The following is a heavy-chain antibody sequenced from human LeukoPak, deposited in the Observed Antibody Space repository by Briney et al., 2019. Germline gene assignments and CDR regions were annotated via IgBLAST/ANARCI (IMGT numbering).Heavy chain of an antibody. CDR2: IKQDGSEK. CDR1: GFTFSSYW. V-gene: IGHV3-7*01. D-gene: IGHD1-26*01. J-gene: IGHJ4*02. Sequence: GGSLRLSCVVSGFTFSSYWMSWVRQARGKELEWVANIKQDGSEKYYVDSVKGRFTMSRDNAKNSLYLQMNSLRAEDTAVYYCARVQWELRGVGSYFEYWGQGALVTVSS. CDR3: ARVQWELRGVGSYFEY.